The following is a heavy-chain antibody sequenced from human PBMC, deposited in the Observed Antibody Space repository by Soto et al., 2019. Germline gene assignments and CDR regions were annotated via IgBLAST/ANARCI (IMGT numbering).Heavy chain of an antibody. V-gene: IGHV4-34*01. J-gene: IGHJ6*03. Sequence: ETLSLTCAVYGGSFSGYYWSWIRQPPGKGLEWIGEINNSGSTNCNPSLKSRVTISVDTSKNQFSLKLSSVTAADTAVYYCARVSYYYGSGRPNYYYYYYMDVWGKGTTVTVSS. CDR2: INNSGST. D-gene: IGHD3-10*01. CDR1: GGSFSGYY. CDR3: ARVSYYYGSGRPNYYYYYYMDV.